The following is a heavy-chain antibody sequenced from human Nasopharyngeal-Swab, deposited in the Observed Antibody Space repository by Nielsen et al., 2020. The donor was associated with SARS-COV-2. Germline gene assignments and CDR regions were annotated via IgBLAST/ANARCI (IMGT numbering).Heavy chain of an antibody. J-gene: IGHJ4*02. CDR3: AKSNDILTGYSFDY. Sequence: GGSLRLSGAASGFTFSCYAMHWVRQAPGKGLEWVAVISYDGSNKYYADSVKGRFTISRDNSKNTLYLQMNSLRAEDTAVYYCAKSNDILTGYSFDYWGQGTLVTVSS. CDR1: GFTFSCYA. D-gene: IGHD3-9*01. CDR2: ISYDGSNK. V-gene: IGHV3-30-3*02.